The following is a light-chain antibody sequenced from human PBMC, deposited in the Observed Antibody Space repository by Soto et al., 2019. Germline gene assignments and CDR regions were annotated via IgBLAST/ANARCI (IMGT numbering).Light chain of an antibody. V-gene: IGLV1-44*01. CDR2: SDN. CDR3: AAWDDSLSGDV. J-gene: IGLJ7*01. CDR1: NSNIGRNS. Sequence: QSVLTQPPSASATPGQRVTISCSGGNSNIGRNSVNWYQQLPGTAPKLLMYSDNQRPSGVPDRFSGSKSGTSASLAISGLQSEDEADYYCAAWDDSLSGDVFGTGTQLTVL.